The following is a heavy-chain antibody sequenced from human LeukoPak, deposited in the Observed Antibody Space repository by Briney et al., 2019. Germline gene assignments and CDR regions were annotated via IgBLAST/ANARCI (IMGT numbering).Heavy chain of an antibody. V-gene: IGHV3-23*01. CDR2: ISGSGGST. Sequence: GGSLRLSCAASGFTFSSYAMSWVRQAPGKGLEWVSAISGSGGSTYYADSVKGRFTISRDSSKNTLYLQMNSLRAEDTAVYYCAKDSMARNYYGSGSYPIFDYWGQGTLVTVSS. CDR3: AKDSMARNYYGSGSYPIFDY. D-gene: IGHD3-10*01. J-gene: IGHJ4*02. CDR1: GFTFSSYA.